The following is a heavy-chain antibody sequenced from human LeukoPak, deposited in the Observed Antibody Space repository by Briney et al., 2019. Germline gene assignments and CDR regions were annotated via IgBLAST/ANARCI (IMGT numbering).Heavy chain of an antibody. CDR3: AREAAGVYYFDY. D-gene: IGHD6-13*01. Sequence: GGSLRLSCAASGFTFSSYGMHWVRQAPGKGLEWVAFIRSDGSNKYYADSVKGRFTISRDNSKNTLYLQMNSLRAEDTAVHYCAREAAGVYYFDYWGQGTLVTVSS. J-gene: IGHJ4*02. CDR2: IRSDGSNK. CDR1: GFTFSSYG. V-gene: IGHV3-30*02.